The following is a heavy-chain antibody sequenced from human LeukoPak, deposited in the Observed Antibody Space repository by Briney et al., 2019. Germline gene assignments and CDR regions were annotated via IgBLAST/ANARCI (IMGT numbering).Heavy chain of an antibody. CDR1: GGSFSGYY. Sequence: PSETLSLTCAVYGGSFSGYYWSWIRQPPGKGLEWIGEINHSGSTNYNPSLKSRVTISLDKSKNQFSLKLRSVTAADTAVYYCARGPVTIFGVVMNLYYYYYMDVWGKGATLTVSS. D-gene: IGHD3-3*01. V-gene: IGHV4-34*01. CDR3: ARGPVTIFGVVMNLYYYYYMDV. CDR2: INHSGST. J-gene: IGHJ6*03.